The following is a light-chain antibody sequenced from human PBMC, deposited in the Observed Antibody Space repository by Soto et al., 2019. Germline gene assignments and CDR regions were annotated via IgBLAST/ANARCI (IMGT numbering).Light chain of an antibody. CDR1: QSISSN. J-gene: IGKJ4*01. Sequence: EIVLTQSQATLSLSPGERATLSCLASQSISSNLAWYQQKPGQAPRLLMFRTSSRATGFPARFSGSGSGTEFNLTISSLQSEDFGVYYCQQYNNWPRATFGGGTKVDIK. V-gene: IGKV3-15*01. CDR3: QQYNNWPRAT. CDR2: RTS.